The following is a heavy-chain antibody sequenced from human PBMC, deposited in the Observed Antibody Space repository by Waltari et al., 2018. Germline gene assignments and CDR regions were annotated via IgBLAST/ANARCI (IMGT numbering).Heavy chain of an antibody. CDR2: IYYTGSI. D-gene: IGHD1-1*01. CDR1: GDSITSSF. Sequence: QVQLQESGPGLVKPSETLSLTCTVSGDSITSSFWSWLRLAPGRGLEWIGYIYYTGSITDNPSLKSRVTMSVDTSKNQFSLRLSSVTAADTAVYYCARPLPGTTMIFDSWGQGTLVTVSS. CDR3: ARPLPGTTMIFDS. V-gene: IGHV4-59*08. J-gene: IGHJ4*02.